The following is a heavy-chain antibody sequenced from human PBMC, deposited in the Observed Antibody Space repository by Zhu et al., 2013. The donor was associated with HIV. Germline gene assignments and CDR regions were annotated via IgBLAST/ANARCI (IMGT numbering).Heavy chain of an antibody. D-gene: IGHD3-10*01. J-gene: IGHJ5*02. V-gene: IGHV1-69*06. Sequence: QVQLVQSGAEVKKPGSSVKVSCKTSGDTFSTYAISWVRQAPGQGLDWMGGIIPIFGRPNYAQKFQGRVTITADKSTSTAYMELRSLRSEDTAVYYCARGRRTGIYYLLNSFSWLDPWGQGTLVTVSS. CDR1: GDTFSTYA. CDR2: IIPIFGRP. CDR3: ARGRRTGIYYLLNSFSWLDP.